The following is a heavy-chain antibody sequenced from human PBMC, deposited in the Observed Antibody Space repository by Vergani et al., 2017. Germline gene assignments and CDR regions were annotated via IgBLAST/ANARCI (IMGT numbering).Heavy chain of an antibody. V-gene: IGHV4-39*07. D-gene: IGHD2-2*01. CDR2: IYYSGST. Sequence: QVQLQESGPGLVKPSETLSLTCTVSTDSVSNTFYYWGWIRQTPGKGLEWIGSIYYSGSTYYNPSLESRVTMSVDTSKNQFSLKLSSVTAADTAVYYCARLYCSSTSCYFDYWGQGTLVTVSS. CDR3: ARLYCSSTSCYFDY. J-gene: IGHJ4*02. CDR1: TDSVSNTFYY.